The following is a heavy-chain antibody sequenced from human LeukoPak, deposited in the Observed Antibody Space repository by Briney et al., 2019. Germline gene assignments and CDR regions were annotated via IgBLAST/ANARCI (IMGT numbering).Heavy chain of an antibody. CDR2: ISGSGSTK. D-gene: IGHD6-19*01. CDR3: ATFVAVALDY. J-gene: IGHJ4*02. CDR1: GFTFSSYE. V-gene: IGHV3-48*03. Sequence: PGGSLRLSCAASGFTFSSYEMTWVRQAPGMGLEWVSYISGSGSTKYYADSVKGRFTISRYNAKNSLFLQMNSLRVEDTAVYYCATFVAVALDYWGRGTLVTVSS.